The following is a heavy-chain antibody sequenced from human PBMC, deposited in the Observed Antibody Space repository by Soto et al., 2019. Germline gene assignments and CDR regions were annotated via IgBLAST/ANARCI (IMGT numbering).Heavy chain of an antibody. CDR2: IIPILGIA. Sequence: QVQLVQSGAEVKKPGSSVKVSCKASGGTFSSYTISWVRQAPGQGLEWMGRIIPILGIANYAQMFQGRVTITADKSTSTAYMELSSLRSEDTAVYYCARDSGTPKHYYYMDVWGKGTTVTVSS. V-gene: IGHV1-69*08. D-gene: IGHD3-10*01. J-gene: IGHJ6*03. CDR3: ARDSGTPKHYYYMDV. CDR1: GGTFSSYT.